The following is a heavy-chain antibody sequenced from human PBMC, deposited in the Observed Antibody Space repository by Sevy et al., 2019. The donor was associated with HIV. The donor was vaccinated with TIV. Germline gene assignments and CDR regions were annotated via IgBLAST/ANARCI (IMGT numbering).Heavy chain of an antibody. D-gene: IGHD4-17*01. CDR3: ARDREFYDHGEYGPTSAPDL. CDR1: GFPFTNHG. J-gene: IGHJ5*02. V-gene: IGHV3-33*08. Sequence: GGSLRLACEASGFPFTNHGVHWVRRAPGKGLAWVALRGFEGRNKYYAASGKGRFTVSRDDSKNTLYLQMNSLRADETAIYYCARDREFYDHGEYGPTSAPDLWDQGTLVTVSS. CDR2: RGFEGRNK.